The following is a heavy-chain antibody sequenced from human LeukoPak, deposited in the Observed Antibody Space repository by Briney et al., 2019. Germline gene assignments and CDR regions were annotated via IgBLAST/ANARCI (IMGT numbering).Heavy chain of an antibody. V-gene: IGHV3-20*04. CDR1: GFTFADYG. CDR3: AKWANYDFWSGYFDS. D-gene: IGHD3-3*01. Sequence: PGGSLRLSCAASGFTFADYGMSWVRQAPGKGLEWVSGINWNGGSTGYEDSVKGRFTISRDNAKKSLYLQMNNLRAEDTALYYCAKWANYDFWSGYFDSWGQGTLAMVSS. CDR2: INWNGGST. J-gene: IGHJ4*02.